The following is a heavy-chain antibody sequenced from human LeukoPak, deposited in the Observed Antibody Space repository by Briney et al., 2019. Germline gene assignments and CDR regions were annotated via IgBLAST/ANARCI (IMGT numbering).Heavy chain of an antibody. D-gene: IGHD6-13*01. CDR1: GFTFSSYA. CDR2: ISGSGGST. V-gene: IGHV3-23*01. Sequence: PGGSLRLSCAASGFTFSSYAMSWVRQAPGKGLEWVSAISGSGGSTYYADSVKGRFTISRDNSKNTLYLQMNSLRAEDTAVYYCARVLSSSIAAAVLNYWGQGTLVTVSS. CDR3: ARVLSSSIAAAVLNY. J-gene: IGHJ4*02.